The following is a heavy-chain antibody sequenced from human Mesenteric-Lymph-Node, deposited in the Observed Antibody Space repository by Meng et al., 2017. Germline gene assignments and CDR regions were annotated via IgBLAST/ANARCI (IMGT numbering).Heavy chain of an antibody. V-gene: IGHV3-23*01. CDR3: AKQALSPHFDY. Sequence: EVQLLESGGGLVQPGASLRLSCAASGFTCRSFAMTWVRQAPGKGLEWVSAISGSGGTTYYADAVKGRFTISRDNSKNTLFLQVNSLRAEDTAVYYCAKQALSPHFDYWGQGTLVTVSS. CDR1: GFTCRSFA. CDR2: ISGSGGTT. J-gene: IGHJ4*02.